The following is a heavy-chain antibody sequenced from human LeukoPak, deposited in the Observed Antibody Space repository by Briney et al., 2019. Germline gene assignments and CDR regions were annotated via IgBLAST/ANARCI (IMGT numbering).Heavy chain of an antibody. CDR2: ISSSSSTI. J-gene: IGHJ4*02. CDR3: ARPNYDFWSGYPGGYDY. D-gene: IGHD3-3*01. CDR1: GFTFSSYS. Sequence: GGSLRLSCAASGFTFSSYSMNWVRQAPGKGLEWVSYISSSSSTIYYADSVKGRFTISRDNAKNSLYLQMNSLRAEDTAVYYCARPNYDFWSGYPGGYDYWGQGTLVTVSS. V-gene: IGHV3-48*01.